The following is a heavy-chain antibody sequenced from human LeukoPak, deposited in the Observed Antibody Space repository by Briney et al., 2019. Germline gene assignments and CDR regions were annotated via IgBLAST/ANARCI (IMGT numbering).Heavy chain of an antibody. D-gene: IGHD5-24*01. V-gene: IGHV3-53*01. J-gene: IGHJ3*02. CDR3: AKNLDGAFDI. CDR1: GFTVSSNY. CDR2: IYSGGST. Sequence: GGSLRLSCAASGFTVSSNYMSWVRQAPGKGLEWVSVIYSGGSTYYADSVKGRFTISRDNSKNTLYLQMNGLRAEDTAVYYCAKNLDGAFDIWGQGTMVTVSS.